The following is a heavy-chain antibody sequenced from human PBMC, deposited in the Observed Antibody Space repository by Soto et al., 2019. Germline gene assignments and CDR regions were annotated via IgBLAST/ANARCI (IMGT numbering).Heavy chain of an antibody. CDR3: ATWRLREHSYDI. V-gene: IGHV3-53*01. J-gene: IGHJ3*02. Sequence: DVQLVESGGGLIQPGGSLRLSCEASGLTVTGKKYVAWVRQAPGKGLEWVSGVYDTDGIYYADSVKGRFTSSRDNSKTIVYLEMKSLTPDDTAVYYCATWRLREHSYDIWGLGTTVTVSS. CDR2: VYDTDGI. CDR1: GLTVTGKKY. D-gene: IGHD4-17*01.